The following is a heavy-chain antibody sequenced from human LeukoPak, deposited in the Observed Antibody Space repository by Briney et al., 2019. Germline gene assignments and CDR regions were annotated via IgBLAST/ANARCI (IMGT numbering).Heavy chain of an antibody. V-gene: IGHV4-59*08. CDR3: ARSDLPYYYDSSGPPAAFDI. CDR1: GGSISSYY. CDR2: IYYSGST. J-gene: IGHJ3*02. Sequence: SETLSLTCTVSGGSISSYYWSWIRQPPGKGLEWIGYIYYSGSTNYNPSLKSRVTISVDTSKNQFSLKLSSVTAADTAVYYCARSDLPYYYDSSGPPAAFDIWGQGTTVTVSS. D-gene: IGHD3-22*01.